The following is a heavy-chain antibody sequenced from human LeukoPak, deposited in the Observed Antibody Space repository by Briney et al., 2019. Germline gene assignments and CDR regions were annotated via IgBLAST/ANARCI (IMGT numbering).Heavy chain of an antibody. CDR3: AKDVGVTTVTTGGY. Sequence: GRSLRLSCAASGFTFSSYTMPWVRQAPGKGLEWVAVISYDGSNKYYPDSLKGRFTISRDNSKNTVYLQMNSLRAEDTAVYYCAKDVGVTTVTTGGYWGQGTLVTVSS. CDR1: GFTFSSYT. V-gene: IGHV3-30-3*01. J-gene: IGHJ4*02. CDR2: ISYDGSNK. D-gene: IGHD4-17*01.